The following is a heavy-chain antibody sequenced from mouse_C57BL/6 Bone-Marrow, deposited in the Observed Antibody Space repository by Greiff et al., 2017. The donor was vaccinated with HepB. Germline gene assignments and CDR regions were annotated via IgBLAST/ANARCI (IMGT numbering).Heavy chain of an antibody. V-gene: IGHV5-9-1*02. Sequence: EVQVVESGEGLVKPGGSLKLSCAASGFTFSSYAMSWVRQTPEKRLEWVAYISSGGDYIYYADTVKGRFTISRDNARNTLYLQMSSLKSEDTAMYYCTRDGGNYLDDFGAMDYWGQGTSVTVSS. CDR1: GFTFSSYA. J-gene: IGHJ4*01. CDR2: ISSGGDYI. D-gene: IGHD2-1*01. CDR3: TRDGGNYLDDFGAMDY.